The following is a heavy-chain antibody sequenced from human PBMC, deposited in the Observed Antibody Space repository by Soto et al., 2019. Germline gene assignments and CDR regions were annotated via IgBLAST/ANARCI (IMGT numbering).Heavy chain of an antibody. D-gene: IGHD6-19*01. Sequence: GGSLRLSCAASGFTFSSYSMNWVRQAPGKGLEWVSSISSSSSYIYYADSVKGRFTISRDNAKNSLYLQMNSLRAEDTAVYYCARDPGDSSGWYGSTPLYWGQGTLVTVSS. CDR3: ARDPGDSSGWYGSTPLY. V-gene: IGHV3-21*01. CDR2: ISSSSSYI. J-gene: IGHJ4*02. CDR1: GFTFSSYS.